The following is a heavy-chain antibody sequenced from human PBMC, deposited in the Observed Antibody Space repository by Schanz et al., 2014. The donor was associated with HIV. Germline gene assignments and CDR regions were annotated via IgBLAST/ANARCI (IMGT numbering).Heavy chain of an antibody. J-gene: IGHJ6*02. Sequence: QVQVVQSGAEVKKPGSSVKVSCKASGGTFSNYAISWVRQAPGQGLEWMGGIIPIFGTANYAQKFQGRVTIIADESTSTAYMELSSLRSADTAVYFCARAAFSSEYYYGMDVWGQGTTVTVSS. V-gene: IGHV1-69*01. CDR2: IIPIFGTA. D-gene: IGHD3-3*02. CDR3: ARAAFSSEYYYGMDV. CDR1: GGTFSNYA.